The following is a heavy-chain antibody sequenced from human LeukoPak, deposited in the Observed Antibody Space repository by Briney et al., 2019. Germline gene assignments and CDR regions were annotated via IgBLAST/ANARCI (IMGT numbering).Heavy chain of an antibody. CDR1: GGSFSGYY. CDR3: ARRRRSGYDHSGDFDY. J-gene: IGHJ4*02. Sequence: KASETLSLTCAVYGGSFSGYYWSWIRQPPGKGLEWIGEINHSGSTYYSPSLKSRVTISVDTSKNQFSLKLSSVTAADTAVYYCARRRRSGYDHSGDFDYWGQGTLVTVSS. D-gene: IGHD5-12*01. CDR2: INHSGST. V-gene: IGHV4-34*01.